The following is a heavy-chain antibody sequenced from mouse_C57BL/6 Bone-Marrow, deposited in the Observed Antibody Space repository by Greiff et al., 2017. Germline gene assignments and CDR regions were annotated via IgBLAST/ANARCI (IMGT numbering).Heavy chain of an antibody. CDR1: GYTFTSYG. CDR2: IYPRSGNT. CDR3: ARGGLLLFAD. J-gene: IGHJ3*01. D-gene: IGHD2-3*01. V-gene: IGHV1-81*01. Sequence: VQLKQSGAELARPGASVKLSCKASGYTFTSYGISWVKQRTGQGLEWIGEIYPRSGNTYYNEKFKGKATLTADKSSSPAYMELRSLTSEDSAVYFCARGGLLLFADWGQGTLVTVSA.